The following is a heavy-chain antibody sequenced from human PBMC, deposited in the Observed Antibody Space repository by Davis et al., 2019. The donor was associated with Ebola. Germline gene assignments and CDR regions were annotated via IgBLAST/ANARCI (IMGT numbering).Heavy chain of an antibody. CDR2: VGGDGRYT. Sequence: GESLKISCSASGFTFNTCAMNWVRQAPGKGLEWVSGVGGDGRYTGYADSVKGRFTISRDNSKNTLYLQMNSLRAEDTAVYYCARDGNKEYYGMDVWGQGTTVTVSS. CDR3: ARDGNKEYYGMDV. D-gene: IGHD1/OR15-1a*01. CDR1: GFTFNTCA. J-gene: IGHJ6*02. V-gene: IGHV3-23*01.